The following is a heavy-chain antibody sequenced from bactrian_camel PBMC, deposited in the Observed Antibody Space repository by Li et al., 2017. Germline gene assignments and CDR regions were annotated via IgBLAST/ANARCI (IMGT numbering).Heavy chain of an antibody. J-gene: IGHJ4*01. CDR2: IDSVGRT. Sequence: VQLVESGGGSVRAGGPLRLACAVIGYTHDTFCMGCFRRGPGRWREGVAGIDSVGRTTYADSVKGRFTISRDNAKNTLYLQMNSLKPEDTAMYYCAAQRGYCAVFGPLKPSSFHYWGQGTQVTVS. V-gene: IGHV3S42*01. D-gene: IGHD3*01. CDR3: AAQRGYCAVFGPLKPSSFHY. CDR1: GYTHDTFC.